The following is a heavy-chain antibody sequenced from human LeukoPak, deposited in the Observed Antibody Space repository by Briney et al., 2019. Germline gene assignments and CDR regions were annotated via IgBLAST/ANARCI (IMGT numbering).Heavy chain of an antibody. D-gene: IGHD1-26*01. V-gene: IGHV4-34*01. Sequence: SETLSLTCAVYGGSLSGYYWTWIRQSPGKGLEWIGEINHSGDTHYNPSLRSRVIISEDNSKNQFSLKLSSVTVADTAVYYCARLGIDRYLPIAKRWFDPWGQGTQVTVSS. CDR2: INHSGDT. CDR1: GGSLSGYY. J-gene: IGHJ5*02. CDR3: ARLGIDRYLPIAKRWFDP.